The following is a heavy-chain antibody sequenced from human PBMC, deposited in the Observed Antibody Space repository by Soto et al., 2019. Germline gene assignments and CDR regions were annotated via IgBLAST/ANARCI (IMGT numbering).Heavy chain of an antibody. V-gene: IGHV3-9*01. CDR2: ISWNSGSI. J-gene: IGHJ6*02. D-gene: IGHD1-1*01. CDR3: AKTWNRNPHGGMDV. CDR1: GFTFDDYA. Sequence: PGGSLRLSCAASGFTFDDYAMHWVRQAPGKGLEWVSGISWNSGSIGYADSVKGRFTISRDNAKNSLYLQMNSLRAEDTALYYCAKTWNRNPHGGMDVWGQGTTVTVSS.